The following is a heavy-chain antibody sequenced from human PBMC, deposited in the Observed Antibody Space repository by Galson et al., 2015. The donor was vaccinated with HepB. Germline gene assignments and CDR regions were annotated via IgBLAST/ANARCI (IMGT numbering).Heavy chain of an antibody. J-gene: IGHJ4*02. CDR3: TTDYYDSSGYYFDY. D-gene: IGHD3-22*01. V-gene: IGHV3-15*07. CDR2: IKSKTDGGTT. Sequence: SLRLSCAASGFTFSNAWMNWVRQAPGKGLEWVGRIKSKTDGGTTDYAAPVKGRFTISRDDSKNTLYLQMNSLKTEDTAVYYCTTDYYDSSGYYFDYWGQGTLVTVSS. CDR1: GFTFSNAW.